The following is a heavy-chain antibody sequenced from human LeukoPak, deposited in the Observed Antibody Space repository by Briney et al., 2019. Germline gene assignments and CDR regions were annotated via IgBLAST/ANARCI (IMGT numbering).Heavy chain of an antibody. Sequence: GGSLRLSCSASGFTFSSYAMHWVRQAPGKGLEYVSAISSNGGSTYYADSVKGRFTISRDNSKNTLYLQMSSLRAEDTAVYYCVKRRGYSSSWCDYWGQGTLVTVSS. V-gene: IGHV3-64D*06. CDR2: ISSNGGST. CDR3: VKRRGYSSSWCDY. J-gene: IGHJ4*02. D-gene: IGHD6-13*01. CDR1: GFTFSSYA.